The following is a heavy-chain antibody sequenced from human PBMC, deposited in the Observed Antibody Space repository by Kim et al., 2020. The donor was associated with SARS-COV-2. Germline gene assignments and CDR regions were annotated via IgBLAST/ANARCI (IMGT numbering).Heavy chain of an antibody. D-gene: IGHD3-16*02. J-gene: IGHJ4*02. V-gene: IGHV4-39*07. CDR2: IYYSGST. CDR1: GGSISSSSYY. Sequence: SETLSLTCTVSGGSISSSSYYWGWIRQPPGKGLEWIGSIYYSGSTYYNPSLKSRVTISVDTSKNQFSLKLSSVTAADTAVYYCAREYYDYVWGSYHPPYPFDYWGQGTLVTVSS. CDR3: AREYYDYVWGSYHPPYPFDY.